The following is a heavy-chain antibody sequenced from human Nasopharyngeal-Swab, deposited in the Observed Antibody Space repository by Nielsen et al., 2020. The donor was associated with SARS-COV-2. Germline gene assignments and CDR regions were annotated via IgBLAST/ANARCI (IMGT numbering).Heavy chain of an antibody. D-gene: IGHD2-2*01. CDR3: ARGGAGVVPSPVLGLGPYYSYYYMDV. V-gene: IGHV4-34*01. Sequence: PGKGLEWIGGVSQGGGTNYNPSLKNRVTISVATSKNQFSLKLSSVTAAETAVYYCARGGAGVVPSPVLGLGPYYSYYYMDVWGKGTTVTVSS. CDR2: VSQGGGT. J-gene: IGHJ6*03.